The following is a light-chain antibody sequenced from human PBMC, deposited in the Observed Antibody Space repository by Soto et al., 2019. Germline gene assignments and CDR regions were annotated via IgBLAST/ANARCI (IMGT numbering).Light chain of an antibody. CDR2: GNN. J-gene: IGLJ2*01. CDR3: GTWDSSLSAAV. Sequence: QSVLTQPPSVSAAPGQKVTISCSGSSSNIGNNYVSWYQQLPGTAPKLLIYGNNKRPSGIPDRFSGSKSGTSATLGITGLQTGDEADYYCGTWDSSLSAAVFGGGTKLT. V-gene: IGLV1-51*02. CDR1: SSNIGNNY.